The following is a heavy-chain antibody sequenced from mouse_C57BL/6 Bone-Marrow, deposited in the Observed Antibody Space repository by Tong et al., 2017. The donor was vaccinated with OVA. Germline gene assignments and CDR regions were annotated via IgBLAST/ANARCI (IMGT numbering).Heavy chain of an antibody. V-gene: IGHV5-2*01. D-gene: IGHD2-4*01. CDR2: INSDGGST. Sequence: EVQLRESGGGLVQPGESLKLSCESNEYEFPSHDMSWVRKTPEKRLELVAAINSDGGSTYYPDTMERRFIISRDNTKKTLYLQMSSLRSEDTALYYCARHGGYYDYDRNCCDYWGQGTTLTVSS. J-gene: IGHJ2*01. CDR1: EYEFPSHD. CDR3: ARHGGYYDYDRNCCDY.